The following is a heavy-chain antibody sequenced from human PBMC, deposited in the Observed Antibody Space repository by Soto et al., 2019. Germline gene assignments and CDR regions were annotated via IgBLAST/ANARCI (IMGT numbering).Heavy chain of an antibody. CDR3: ARQIYDSDTGPNFQYYFDS. V-gene: IGHV5-10-1*01. J-gene: IGHJ4*02. D-gene: IGHD3-22*01. Sequence: LGESLKISCNGSGYSFACYWITWVRQKPWKGLEWMGRIDPSDSQTYYSPSFRGHVTISVTKSITTVFLQWSSLRASDTAMYYCARQIYDSDTGPNFQYYFDSWGQGTPVTVSS. CDR1: GYSFACYW. CDR2: IDPSDSQT.